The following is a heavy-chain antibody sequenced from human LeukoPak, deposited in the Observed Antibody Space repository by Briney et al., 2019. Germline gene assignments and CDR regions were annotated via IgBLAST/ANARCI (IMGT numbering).Heavy chain of an antibody. V-gene: IGHV4-59*01. D-gene: IGHD6-13*01. J-gene: IGHJ5*02. CDR2: IYYSGST. CDR3: ASTTIYSSSWSHGWFDP. CDR1: GDSISSYY. Sequence: SETLSLTCTVSGDSISSYYWSWIRQPPGKGLEWIGYIYYSGSTNYNPSLKSRVTISVDTSKNQFSLKLSSVTAADTAVYYCASTTIYSSSWSHGWFDPWGQGTLVTVSS.